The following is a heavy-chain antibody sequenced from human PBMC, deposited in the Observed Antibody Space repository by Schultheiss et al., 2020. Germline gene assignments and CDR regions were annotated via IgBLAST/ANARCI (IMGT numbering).Heavy chain of an antibody. D-gene: IGHD3-22*01. V-gene: IGHV3-64D*09. J-gene: IGHJ4*02. Sequence: GSLRLSCAASGFTFSTYTMNWVRQAPGKGLEWVSAISGSGGSTYYADSVKGRFTISRDNSKNTLYLQMSSLRAEDTAVYYCVKDRMIVVVEYYFDYWGQGTLVTVSS. CDR2: ISGSGGST. CDR3: VKDRMIVVVEYYFDY. CDR1: GFTFSTYT.